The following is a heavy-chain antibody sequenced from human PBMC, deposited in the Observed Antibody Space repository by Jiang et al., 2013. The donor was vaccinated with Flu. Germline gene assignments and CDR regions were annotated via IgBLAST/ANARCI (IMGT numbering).Heavy chain of an antibody. CDR2: IIPIFGTA. V-gene: IGHV1-69*13. CDR1: GYTFTSYY. D-gene: IGHD4-17*01. J-gene: IGHJ4*02. CDR3: VTVTPPGY. Sequence: GAEVKKPGASVKVSCKASGYTFTSYYMHWVRQAPGQGLEWMGGIIPIFGTANYAQKFQGRVTITADESTSTAYMELSSLRSEDTAVYYCVTVTPPGYWGQGTLVTVSS.